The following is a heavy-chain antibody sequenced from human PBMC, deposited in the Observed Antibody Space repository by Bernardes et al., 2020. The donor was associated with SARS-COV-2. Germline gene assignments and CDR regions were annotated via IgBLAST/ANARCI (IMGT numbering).Heavy chain of an antibody. CDR1: GFSVSSNY. CDR3: ARDYPDPAD. CDR2: IYSNGNT. J-gene: IGHJ4*02. D-gene: IGHD6-13*01. V-gene: IGHV3-66*01. Sequence: GGSLRLSCAASGFSVSSNYMSWVRQAPGKGLEWVSVIYSNGNTYYADSVKGRFTTSRDSFKNTLSLQMNSLRAEDTAIYYCARDYPDPADWGQGTLVTVSS.